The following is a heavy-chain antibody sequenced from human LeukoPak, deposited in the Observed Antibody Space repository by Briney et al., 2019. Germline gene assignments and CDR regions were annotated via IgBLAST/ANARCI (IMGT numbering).Heavy chain of an antibody. CDR2: INHSGST. D-gene: IGHD3-16*01. J-gene: IGHJ4*02. CDR1: GGSFSGYY. CDR3: ARSRGNDYGDY. V-gene: IGHV4-34*01. Sequence: PSETLSLTCAVYGGSFSGYYWSWIRQPPGKGLEWSGEINHSGSTNYNPSLKSRVTISVDTSKNQFSPRLSSVTAADTAVYYCARSRGNDYGDYWGQGTLVTVSS.